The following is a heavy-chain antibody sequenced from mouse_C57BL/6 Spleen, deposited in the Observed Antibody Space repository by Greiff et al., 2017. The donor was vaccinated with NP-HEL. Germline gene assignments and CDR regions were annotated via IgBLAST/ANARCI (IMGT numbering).Heavy chain of an antibody. CDR3: ARSRITTPSAWFAY. CDR2: IYPGDGDT. V-gene: IGHV1-82*01. D-gene: IGHD1-1*01. CDR1: GYAFSSSW. Sequence: VMLVESGPELVKPGASVKISCKASGYAFSSSWMNWVKQRPGKGLEWIGRIYPGDGDTNYNGKFKGKATLTADKSSSTAYMQLSSLTSEDSAVYFCARSRITTPSAWFAYWGQGTLVTVSA. J-gene: IGHJ3*01.